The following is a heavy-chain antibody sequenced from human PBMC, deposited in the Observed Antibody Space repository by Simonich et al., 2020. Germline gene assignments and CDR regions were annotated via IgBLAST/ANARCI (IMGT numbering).Heavy chain of an antibody. V-gene: IGHV3-7*01. Sequence: EVQLVESGGGLVQPGGSLRLSCAASGFTFSSYWMSWVRQAPGKGLECVPKIKQEEREKYYVDSVKGRFTISRDNAKNSLYLQMNSLRAEDTAVYYCARDREVYGSGSYYNYWGQGTLVTVSS. J-gene: IGHJ4*02. CDR2: IKQEEREK. CDR3: ARDREVYGSGSYYNY. D-gene: IGHD3-10*01. CDR1: GFTFSSYW.